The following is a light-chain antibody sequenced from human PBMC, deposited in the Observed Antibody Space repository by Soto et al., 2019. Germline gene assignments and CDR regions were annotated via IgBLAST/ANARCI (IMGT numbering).Light chain of an antibody. J-gene: IGKJ1*01. CDR3: QHYNSYSWT. V-gene: IGKV1-5*01. CDR1: QSITIW. CDR2: DAS. Sequence: DIQMTQSPSTLSASVGDRVTITCRASQSITIWLAWYQQKPGKAPKLLIFDASRLESGVPSRFSGSGSGTEFTRTISSLQPDDFATYYCQHYNSYSWTFGQGTKVEIK.